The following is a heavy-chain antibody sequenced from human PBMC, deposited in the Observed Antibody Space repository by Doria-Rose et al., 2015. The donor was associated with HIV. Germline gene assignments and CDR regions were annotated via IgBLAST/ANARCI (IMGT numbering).Heavy chain of an antibody. J-gene: IGHJ4*02. CDR2: IFSDDDR. D-gene: IGHD6-13*01. Sequence: ESGPVLVKPTETLTLTCTVSGGSLSSPGMGVSWIRQPPGKALEWLANIFSDDDRSYKTSLKSRLTISSGTSKSQVVLTMTDMDPVDTATYYCARIKSSRWYHKYYFDFWGQGTLVIVSA. CDR1: GGSLSSPGMG. V-gene: IGHV2-26*01. CDR3: ARIKSSRWYHKYYFDF.